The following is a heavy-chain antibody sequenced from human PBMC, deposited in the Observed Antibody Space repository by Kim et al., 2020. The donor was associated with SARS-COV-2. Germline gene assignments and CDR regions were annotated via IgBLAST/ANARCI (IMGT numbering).Heavy chain of an antibody. CDR2: IYSGGDT. CDR3: ARETSDRHIDH. Sequence: GGSLRLSCAASGLTVSSNHMSWVRQAPGKGLEWVSIIYSGGDTYYADSVKGRFTISRDSSKNTVYLQMDSLRAEDTALYYCARETSDRHIDHWGQGTLVTVSS. J-gene: IGHJ4*02. D-gene: IGHD2-2*01. V-gene: IGHV3-53*01. CDR1: GLTVSSNH.